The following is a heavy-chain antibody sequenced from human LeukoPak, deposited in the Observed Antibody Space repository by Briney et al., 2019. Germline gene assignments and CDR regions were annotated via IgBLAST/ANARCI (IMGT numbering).Heavy chain of an antibody. V-gene: IGHV1-69*13. CDR1: GGTFSSYA. CDR2: IIPIFGTA. CDR3: AVDGDHAYDDAFDI. J-gene: IGHJ3*02. D-gene: IGHD4-17*01. Sequence: SVKVSCKASGGTFSSYAIGWVRQAPGQGLEWMGGIIPIFGTANYAQKFQGRVTITADESTSTAYMELSSLRSEDTAVYYCAVDGDHAYDDAFDIWGQGTMVTVSS.